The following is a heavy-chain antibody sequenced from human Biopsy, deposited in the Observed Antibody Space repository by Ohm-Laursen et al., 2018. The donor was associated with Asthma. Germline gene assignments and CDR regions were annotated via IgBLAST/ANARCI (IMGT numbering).Heavy chain of an antibody. CDR3: ARRGGVRRYFDY. Sequence: SQTLSLTCTVSGGPISSNFYYWGWIRQPPGKGLEWIGNIYKSGQVYYNPSLKSRVAISLDTSKNQFSLKLSSVTAADTAVYFCARRGGVRRYFDYWGQGTLVTVSS. CDR2: IYKSGQV. V-gene: IGHV4-30-4*01. CDR1: GGPISSNFYY. D-gene: IGHD3-16*01. J-gene: IGHJ4*02.